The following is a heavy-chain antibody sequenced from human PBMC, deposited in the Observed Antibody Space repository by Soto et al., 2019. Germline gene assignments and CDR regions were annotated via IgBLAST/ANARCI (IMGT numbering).Heavy chain of an antibody. J-gene: IGHJ6*02. CDR1: GGTFSSYA. CDR2: IIPIFGTA. CDR3: AIEWVRYYYGMDV. V-gene: IGHV1-69*13. Sequence: SVKVSCKASGGTFSSYAISWVRQAPGQGLEWMGGIIPIFGTANYAQKFQGRVTITADESTSTAYMELSSLRSEDTAVYCCAIEWVRYYYGMDVWGQGTTVTVSS. D-gene: IGHD1-26*01.